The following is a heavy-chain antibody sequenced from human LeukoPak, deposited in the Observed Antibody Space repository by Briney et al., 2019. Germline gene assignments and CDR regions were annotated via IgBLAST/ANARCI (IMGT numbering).Heavy chain of an antibody. CDR3: ARGEAVRGTDH. CDR1: GFNFGSYS. D-gene: IGHD2-15*01. Sequence: PGGSLRLSCAASGFNFGSYSMTWVRQAPGKGLVWLSRINGDGYSISYADSVKGRFTISRDNAKNTLYLQMNSLRAEDTAMYYCARGEAVRGTDHWGRGALVTVSS. J-gene: IGHJ4*02. V-gene: IGHV3-74*01. CDR2: INGDGYSI.